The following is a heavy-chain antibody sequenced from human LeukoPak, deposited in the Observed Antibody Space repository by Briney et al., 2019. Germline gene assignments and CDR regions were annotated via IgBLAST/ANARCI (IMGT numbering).Heavy chain of an antibody. Sequence: ASVKVSCKASGYTFTGYYMHWVRQAPGQGLEWMGRINPNSGGTNYAQKFQGRVTMTRDTSISTAYMELSRLRSDDTAVYYCAGDSSGYHNWFDPWGQGTLVTVPS. CDR2: INPNSGGT. V-gene: IGHV1-2*06. D-gene: IGHD3-22*01. CDR1: GYTFTGYY. CDR3: AGDSSGYHNWFDP. J-gene: IGHJ5*02.